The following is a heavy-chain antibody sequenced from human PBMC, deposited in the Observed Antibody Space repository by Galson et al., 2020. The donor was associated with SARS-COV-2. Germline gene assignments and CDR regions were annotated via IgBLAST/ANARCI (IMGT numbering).Heavy chain of an antibody. CDR3: AKGTLYYYKSGGYSFDS. CDR2: INPTSGNT. V-gene: IGHV1-2*02. J-gene: IGHJ4*02. D-gene: IGHD3-10*01. CDR1: GYSFTGYY. Sequence: ASVKVSCKASGYSFTGYYMHWVRQAPGQGLEWMGWINPTSGNTSYAQNFQDRVTMTRDTSINTAYMELSRLRSDDMAVYYCAKGTLYYYKSGGYSFDSCGQGTLVTVAS.